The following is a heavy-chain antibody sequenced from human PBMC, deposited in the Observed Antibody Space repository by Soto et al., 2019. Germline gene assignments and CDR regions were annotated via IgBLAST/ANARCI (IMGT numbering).Heavy chain of an antibody. CDR1: GFTFSSYW. CDR2: IKQDGSEK. CDR3: ARAPPLGSYYYYYYYMDV. Sequence: GGSLRLSCAASGFTFSSYWMSWVRQAPGKGLEWVANIKQDGSEKYYVDSVKGRFTISRDNAKNSLYLQMNSLRAEDTAVYYCARAPPLGSYYYYYYYMDVWGKGTTVTVSS. D-gene: IGHD6-19*01. V-gene: IGHV3-7*01. J-gene: IGHJ6*03.